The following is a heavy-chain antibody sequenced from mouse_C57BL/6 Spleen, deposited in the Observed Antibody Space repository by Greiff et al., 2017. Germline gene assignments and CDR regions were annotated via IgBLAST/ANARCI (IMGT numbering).Heavy chain of an antibody. CDR1: GYTFTDYY. CDR2: IYPGSGNT. D-gene: IGHD1-1*01. CDR3: ARHYGSGGVMDY. V-gene: IGHV1-76*01. J-gene: IGHJ4*01. Sequence: VQVVESGAELVRPGASVKLSCKASGYTFTDYYINWVKQRPGQGLEWIARIYPGSGNTYYNEKFKGKATLTAEKSSSTAYMQLSSLTSEDSAVYFCARHYGSGGVMDYWGQGTSVTVSS.